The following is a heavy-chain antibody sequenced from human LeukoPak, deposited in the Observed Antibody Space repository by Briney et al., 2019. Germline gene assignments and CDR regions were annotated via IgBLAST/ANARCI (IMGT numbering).Heavy chain of an antibody. Sequence: PSETLSLTCTVSGGSISSYYWSWIRQPPGKGLEWIGYIYYSGSTNYNPSLKSRVTISVDTSKNQFSLKLSSVTAADTAVYYCARRNRSALDYWGQGTLVTVSP. CDR3: ARRNRSALDY. CDR1: GGSISSYY. CDR2: IYYSGST. V-gene: IGHV4-59*01. D-gene: IGHD1-14*01. J-gene: IGHJ4*02.